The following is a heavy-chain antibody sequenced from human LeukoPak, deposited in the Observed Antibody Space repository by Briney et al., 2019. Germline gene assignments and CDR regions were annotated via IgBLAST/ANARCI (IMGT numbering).Heavy chain of an antibody. Sequence: GGYLRLSCAASGFTFSSYAMSWVRQAPGKGLEGGSAISGSGGSTYYADSVKGRFTISRDNSKNTLYLQMNSLRAEDTAVYCCAKKMRDLLWFGEWGQGTLVTVSS. V-gene: IGHV3-23*01. CDR2: ISGSGGST. D-gene: IGHD3-10*01. CDR1: GFTFSSYA. J-gene: IGHJ4*02. CDR3: AKKMRDLLWFGE.